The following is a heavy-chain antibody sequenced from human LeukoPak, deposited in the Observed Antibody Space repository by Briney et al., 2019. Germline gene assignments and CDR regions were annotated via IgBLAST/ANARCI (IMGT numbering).Heavy chain of an antibody. J-gene: IGHJ4*02. CDR1: GFIFSTHS. CDR3: ARAPWGVGATPPY. V-gene: IGHV3-30-3*01. D-gene: IGHD1-26*01. Sequence: PGRSLRLSCAASGFIFSTHSMFWVRQAPGKGLEWVAVISYDGSNKNYAVSVKGRFTISRDNSKNTLYLQMDSLRTDDTAMYYCARAPWGVGATPPYWGQGTLVTVSS. CDR2: ISYDGSNK.